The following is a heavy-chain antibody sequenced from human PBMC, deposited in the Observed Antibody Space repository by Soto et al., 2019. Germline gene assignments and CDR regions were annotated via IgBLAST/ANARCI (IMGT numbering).Heavy chain of an antibody. CDR2: ISSSSSTI. CDR1: GFTFSSYS. CDR3: ARPDYDFWSGYYLDY. D-gene: IGHD3-3*01. V-gene: IGHV3-48*02. Sequence: EVQLVESGGGLVQPGGSLRLSCAASGFTFSSYSMNWVRQAPGKGLEWVSYISSSSSTIYYADSVKGRFTISRDNAKNSLYLQMNSLRDEDTAVYYCARPDYDFWSGYYLDYWGQGTLVTVSS. J-gene: IGHJ4*02.